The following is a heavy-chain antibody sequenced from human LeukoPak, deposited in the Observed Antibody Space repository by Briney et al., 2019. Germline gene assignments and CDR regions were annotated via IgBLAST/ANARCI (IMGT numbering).Heavy chain of an antibody. V-gene: IGHV4-34*01. J-gene: IGHJ4*02. CDR2: INHSGST. Sequence: GSLRLSCAASGFTFSSYWMSWVRQAPGKGLEWIGEINHSGSTNYNPSLKSRVTISVDTSKNQFSLKLSSVTAADTAVYYCARAFDIAAAWDYWGQGTLVTVSS. CDR3: ARAFDIAAAWDY. D-gene: IGHD6-13*01. CDR1: GFTFSSYW.